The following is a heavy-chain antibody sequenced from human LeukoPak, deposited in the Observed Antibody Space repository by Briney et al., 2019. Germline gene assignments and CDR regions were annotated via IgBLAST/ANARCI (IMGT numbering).Heavy chain of an antibody. J-gene: IGHJ5*02. CDR2: IYTSGST. CDR3: ARVIAAAGRPTVNFDP. Sequence: PSETLSLTCTVSGGSISSYYWSWIRQPAGKGLEWIGRIYTSGSTNYNPSLKSRVTMSVDTSKNQFSLKLSSVTAADTAVYYCARVIAAAGRPTVNFDPWGQGTLVTVSS. CDR1: GGSISSYY. D-gene: IGHD6-13*01. V-gene: IGHV4-4*07.